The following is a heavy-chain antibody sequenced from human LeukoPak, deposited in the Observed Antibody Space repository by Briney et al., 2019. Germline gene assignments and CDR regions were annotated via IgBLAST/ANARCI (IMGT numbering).Heavy chain of an antibody. CDR2: IYTSGST. CDR1: GGSISSYY. CDR3: ARHFSGWTGYYYYYYMDV. J-gene: IGHJ6*03. D-gene: IGHD6-19*01. V-gene: IGHV4-4*07. Sequence: SETLSLTCTVSGGSISSYYWSWIRQPAGKGLEWIGRIYTSGSTNYNPSLKSRVTMSVDTSKNQFSLKLSSVTAADTAVYYCARHFSGWTGYYYYYYMDVWGKGTTVTVSS.